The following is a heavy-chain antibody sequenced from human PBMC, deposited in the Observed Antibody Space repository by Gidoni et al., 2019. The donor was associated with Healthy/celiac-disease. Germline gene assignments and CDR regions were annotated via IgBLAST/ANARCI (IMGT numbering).Heavy chain of an antibody. V-gene: IGHV3-66*02. D-gene: IGHD2-21*02. CDR3: ARGSEYCGGDCYSYWYSDL. J-gene: IGHJ2*01. CDR2: IYSCGST. CDR1: GFTVRSNY. Sequence: EVQLVESGGGLVQPGGSLRLSCAASGFTVRSNYLSWVRQAPGKGPELVSVIYSCGSTYYADSVKGRFTISRENSKNTLYLQMNSLRAEDTAVYYCARGSEYCGGDCYSYWYSDLWGLGTLVTVSS.